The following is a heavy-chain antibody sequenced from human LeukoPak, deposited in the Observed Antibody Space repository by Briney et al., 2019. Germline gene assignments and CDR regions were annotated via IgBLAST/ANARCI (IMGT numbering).Heavy chain of an antibody. CDR1: GFTFSSYA. J-gene: IGHJ4*02. CDR3: ARDRGYSCGY. D-gene: IGHD5-18*01. Sequence: GRTLRLSCAASGFTFSSYAMNWVRQAPGKGLEWVSTISGSGDSTYYADSVKGRFTISRDNSKNTLYLQMNSLRAEDTAVYYCARDRGYSCGYWGQGTLVTVSS. V-gene: IGHV3-23*01. CDR2: ISGSGDST.